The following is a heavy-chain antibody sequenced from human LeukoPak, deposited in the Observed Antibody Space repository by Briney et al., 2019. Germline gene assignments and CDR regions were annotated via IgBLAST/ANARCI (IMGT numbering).Heavy chain of an antibody. CDR1: GGTFSSYA. Sequence: SVKVSCKASGGTFSSYAISWVRQAPGQGLEWMGGIIPIFGTANYAQKFQGRVTITTDESTSTAYMELSSLRSEDTAVYYCARSPLGIAAAGTALHLNWFDPWGQGTLVTVSS. CDR3: ARSPLGIAAAGTALHLNWFDP. J-gene: IGHJ5*02. V-gene: IGHV1-69*05. CDR2: IIPIFGTA. D-gene: IGHD6-13*01.